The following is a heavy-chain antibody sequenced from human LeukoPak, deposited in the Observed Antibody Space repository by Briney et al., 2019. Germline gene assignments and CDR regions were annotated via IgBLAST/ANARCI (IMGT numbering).Heavy chain of an antibody. Sequence: SETLSLTCTVSGGSISSYYWSWIRQPPGKGLEWIGYIFHSGSTNYNPSLKSRVTISVDTSKNQFSLKLTSVTAADTAVYYCARGGIAAAGTYYYYYMDVWGKGTTVTVSS. V-gene: IGHV4-59*01. J-gene: IGHJ6*03. CDR2: IFHSGST. D-gene: IGHD6-13*01. CDR1: GGSISSYY. CDR3: ARGGIAAAGTYYYYYMDV.